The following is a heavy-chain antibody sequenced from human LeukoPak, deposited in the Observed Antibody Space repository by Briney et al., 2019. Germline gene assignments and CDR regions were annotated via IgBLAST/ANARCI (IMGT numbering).Heavy chain of an antibody. CDR1: GYTFTSYG. Sequence: ASVKVSCKASGYTFTSYGISWVRQAPGQGLEWMGWISAYNGNTNYAQKLQGRVTMTTDTSTSTAYMELGSLRSDDTAVYYCARDGGFCSSTSCSHFDYWGQGTLVTVSS. CDR2: ISAYNGNT. D-gene: IGHD2-2*01. J-gene: IGHJ4*02. V-gene: IGHV1-18*01. CDR3: ARDGGFCSSTSCSHFDY.